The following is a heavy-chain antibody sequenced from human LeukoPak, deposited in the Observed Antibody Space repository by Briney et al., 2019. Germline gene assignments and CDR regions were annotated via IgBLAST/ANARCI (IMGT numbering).Heavy chain of an antibody. D-gene: IGHD6-13*01. J-gene: IGHJ5*02. V-gene: IGHV4-34*01. CDR3: ARHAGSSWYVVPLLGRLDWFDP. CDR1: GGSFSGYY. Sequence: SETLSLTCAVYGGSFSGYYWSWIRQPPGKGLEWIGEINHSGSTNYNPSLKSRVTISVDTSKNQFSLKLSSVTAADTAVYYCARHAGSSWYVVPLLGRLDWFDPWGQGTLVTVSS. CDR2: INHSGST.